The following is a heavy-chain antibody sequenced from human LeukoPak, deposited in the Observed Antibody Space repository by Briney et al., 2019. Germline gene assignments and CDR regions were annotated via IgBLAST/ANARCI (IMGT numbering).Heavy chain of an antibody. V-gene: IGHV3-74*01. CDR3: ARGSVGALSYFDF. CDR1: GFNFSSYW. CDR2: INSDGSST. D-gene: IGHD1-26*01. Sequence: GGSLRLSCAASGFNFSSYWMLWVRQAPGKGLVWVSRINSDGSSTNYADSVKGRFTISRDNAKNTLYLQMNSLRAEDTAVYYCARGSVGALSYFDFWGQGTLVSVSS. J-gene: IGHJ4*02.